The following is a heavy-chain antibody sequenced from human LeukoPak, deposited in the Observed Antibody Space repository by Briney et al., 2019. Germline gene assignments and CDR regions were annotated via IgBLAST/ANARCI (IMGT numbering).Heavy chain of an antibody. D-gene: IGHD2-8*02. CDR1: GASIRSYY. V-gene: IGHV4-4*09. J-gene: IGHJ2*01. Sequence: SETLSLTCSVSGASIRSYYWSWIRQPPGKGLEWIGYIYTSGSTNHSPSLKGRVSLSMDTSKNHFSLTLSSVTVADTAVYYCARQHLLGSYWFFDLWGRGTLVTVSS. CDR3: ARQHLLGSYWFFDL. CDR2: IYTSGST.